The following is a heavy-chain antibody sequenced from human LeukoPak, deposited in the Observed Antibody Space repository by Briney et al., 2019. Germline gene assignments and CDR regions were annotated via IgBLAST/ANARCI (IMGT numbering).Heavy chain of an antibody. Sequence: GGSLRLSCSASGFTFSSFGMHWVRQAPGKGLEWVTLMSYDGNNKYSADSVRGRFSISRDNSKNTLHLQMDSLRPDDTAVYYCARALWFGESYWFDPWGQGTLVTVSS. CDR3: ARALWFGESYWFDP. V-gene: IGHV3-30*03. J-gene: IGHJ5*02. CDR2: MSYDGNNK. D-gene: IGHD3-10*01. CDR1: GFTFSSFG.